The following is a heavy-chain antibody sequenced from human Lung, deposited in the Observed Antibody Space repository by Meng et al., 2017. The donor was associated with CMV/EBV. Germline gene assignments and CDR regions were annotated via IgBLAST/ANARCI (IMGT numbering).Heavy chain of an antibody. Sequence: VQLLESGPGLGKPSQTLSLTCTVSGDYISSGEYFWSWIRQPPGKGLEWIGYMDYRGSTFYNPSLKSRVTISVDTSKNQFSLKLSSVTAADTAVYFCARGELLWDYWGQGTLVTVSS. V-gene: IGHV4-30-4*01. D-gene: IGHD2-2*01. J-gene: IGHJ4*02. CDR2: MDYRGST. CDR3: ARGELLWDY. CDR1: GDYISSGEYF.